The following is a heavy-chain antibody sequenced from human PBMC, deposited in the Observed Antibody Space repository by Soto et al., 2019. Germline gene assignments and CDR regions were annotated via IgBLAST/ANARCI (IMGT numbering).Heavy chain of an antibody. D-gene: IGHD2-2*01. CDR1: GGTFSSYA. Sequence: SVKVSCKASGGTFSSYAISWVRQAPGQGLEWMGGIIPIFGTANYAQKFQGRVTITADESTSTAYMELSSLRSEDTAVYYCARVVVVVPSAPTSSYYYGMDVWGQGTTVTGSS. CDR2: IIPIFGTA. J-gene: IGHJ6*02. CDR3: ARVVVVVPSAPTSSYYYGMDV. V-gene: IGHV1-69*13.